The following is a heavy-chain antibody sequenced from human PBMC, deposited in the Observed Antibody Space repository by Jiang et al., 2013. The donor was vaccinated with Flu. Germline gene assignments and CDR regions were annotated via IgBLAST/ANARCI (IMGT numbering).Heavy chain of an antibody. CDR3: ARDQRSAGVSNSFDI. D-gene: IGHD1-1*01. Sequence: VQLVESGAEVKKPGASVKVSCKASGYTFTSYYMHWVRQAPGQGLEWMGIINPSGGSTSYAQKFQGRVTMTRDTSTSTVYMELSSPRSEDTAVYYCARDQRSAGVSNSFDIWGQGTMVTVSS. V-gene: IGHV1-46*01. CDR2: INPSGGST. J-gene: IGHJ3*02. CDR1: GYTFTSYY.